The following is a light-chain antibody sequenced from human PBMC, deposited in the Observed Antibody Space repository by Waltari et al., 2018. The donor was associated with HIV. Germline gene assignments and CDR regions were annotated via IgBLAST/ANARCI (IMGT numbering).Light chain of an antibody. CDR3: CSYGGSYTWV. Sequence: QSALTHPPPVSGPPGTTVTISSPATIRGPGVYTYSSWYQQHPGKAPKLMIYDVSKRPSGVPARFSASKSGNTASLTISGLQAEDEADYYCCSYGGSYTWVFGGGTKLTVL. V-gene: IGLV2-11*01. J-gene: IGLJ3*02. CDR2: DVS. CDR1: IRGPGVYTY.